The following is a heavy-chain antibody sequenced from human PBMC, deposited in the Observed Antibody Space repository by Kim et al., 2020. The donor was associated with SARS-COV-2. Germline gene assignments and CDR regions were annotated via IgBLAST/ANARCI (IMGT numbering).Heavy chain of an antibody. CDR2: INSDGSTT. Sequence: GGSLRLSCAASGFTLSGYWMHWVRQAPGKGLVWVSRINSDGSTTNYADSVKGRFTISRDNAKNTLYLQMNSLRAEDTAVYYCGRRTLTRQYYYFDLWGRGTLVTVSS. J-gene: IGHJ2*01. V-gene: IGHV3-74*01. D-gene: IGHD4-17*01. CDR3: GRRTLTRQYYYFDL. CDR1: GFTLSGYW.